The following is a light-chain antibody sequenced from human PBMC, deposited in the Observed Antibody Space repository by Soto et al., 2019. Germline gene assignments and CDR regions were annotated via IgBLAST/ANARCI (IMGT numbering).Light chain of an antibody. J-gene: IGKJ1*01. V-gene: IGKV1-5*01. CDR1: QSISSW. Sequence: DIQMTQSPSTLSASVGDRVTITCRASQSISSWLAWYQQKPGKAPKLLIYDASSLESGVPSRFSGCGSGTEFTLTITSLQPDDFATYYCQQYNSYSETFGQATKVEIK. CDR3: QQYNSYSET. CDR2: DAS.